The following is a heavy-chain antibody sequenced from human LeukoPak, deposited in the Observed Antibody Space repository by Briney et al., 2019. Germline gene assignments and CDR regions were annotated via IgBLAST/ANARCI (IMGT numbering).Heavy chain of an antibody. Sequence: SETLSLTCTISGGSINRYFWNWLRQPTGKGLQWFGNIYYSGSSNHNPSLKSRVTISVDTSRNTISLKQRFVTAADTAVYYCERADSQLPDRWGQGTLVIVSS. V-gene: IGHV4-59*13. J-gene: IGHJ5*02. CDR2: IYYSGSS. CDR1: GGSINRYF. CDR3: ERADSQLPDR. D-gene: IGHD5-18*01.